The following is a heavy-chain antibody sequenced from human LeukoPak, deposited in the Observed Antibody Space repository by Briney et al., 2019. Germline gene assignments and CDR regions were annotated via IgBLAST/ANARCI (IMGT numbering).Heavy chain of an antibody. CDR3: ARDLQNYYDSSGYYYGYFDY. CDR1: GFTFSNYA. Sequence: GGSLRLSCVASGFTFSNYAMSWVRQAPGKGLEWVSAIPVNGGSTYYADSVKGRFTISRDNFKNTLYLQMNSLRAEDTAVYYCARDLQNYYDSSGYYYGYFDYWGQGTLVTVSS. D-gene: IGHD3-22*01. CDR2: IPVNGGST. V-gene: IGHV3-23*01. J-gene: IGHJ4*02.